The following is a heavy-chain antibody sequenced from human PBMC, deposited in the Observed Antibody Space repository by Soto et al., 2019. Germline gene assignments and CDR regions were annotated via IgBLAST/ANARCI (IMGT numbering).Heavy chain of an antibody. CDR1: GYTFAGYY. Sequence: GTSVEVSCKDSGYTFAGYYMHWVRQDPGQGLEWMGWINPNSGGTNYAQKFQGWVTMTRDTSISTAYMELSRLRSDDTAVYYCAACSTSCYDGMDVWGQGNTVTVSS. V-gene: IGHV1-2*04. J-gene: IGHJ6*02. CDR2: INPNSGGT. D-gene: IGHD2-2*01. CDR3: AACSTSCYDGMDV.